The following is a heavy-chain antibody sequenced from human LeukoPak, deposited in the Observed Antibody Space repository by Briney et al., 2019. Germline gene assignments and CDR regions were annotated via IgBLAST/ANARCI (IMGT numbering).Heavy chain of an antibody. CDR1: GGSISSSGYY. CDR3: ARRCWESGSYYGGFDY. D-gene: IGHD1-26*01. V-gene: IGHV4-39*01. CDR2: IYYSGST. J-gene: IGHJ4*02. Sequence: SETLSLTCTVSGGSISSSGYYWGWIRQPPGKGLEWIVSIYYSGSTYYNPSLKSRVTISVDKSKNQFSLKLNSVTAADTAVYYCARRCWESGSYYGGFDYWGQGTLVTVSS.